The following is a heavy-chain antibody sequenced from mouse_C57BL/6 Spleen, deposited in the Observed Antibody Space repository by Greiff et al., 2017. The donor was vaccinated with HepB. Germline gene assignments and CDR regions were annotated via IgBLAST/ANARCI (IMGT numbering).Heavy chain of an antibody. Sequence: VQLKESGGDLVKPGGSLKLSCAASGFTFSSYGMSWVRQTPDKRLEWVATISSGGSYTYYPDSVKGRFTISRDNAKNTLYLQMSSLKSEDTAMYYCARQRDSSGPYFDYWGQGTTLTVSS. D-gene: IGHD3-2*02. J-gene: IGHJ2*01. CDR3: ARQRDSSGPYFDY. V-gene: IGHV5-6*01. CDR1: GFTFSSYG. CDR2: ISSGGSYT.